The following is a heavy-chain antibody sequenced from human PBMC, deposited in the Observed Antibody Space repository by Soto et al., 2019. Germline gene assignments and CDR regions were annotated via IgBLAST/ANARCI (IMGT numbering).Heavy chain of an antibody. CDR1: GDTISGSF. D-gene: IGHD1-7*01. Sequence: SETLSLTCTVSGDTISGSFWGWIRQPPGRGLEWIGHIYYTGDTSYNSSLQSRVSISLDTSKNQFSLTLTSVTAADTAVYFCAKYLYIETRMLDPWGQGILVTVSS. CDR2: IYYTGDT. CDR3: AKYLYIETRMLDP. V-gene: IGHV4-59*03. J-gene: IGHJ5*02.